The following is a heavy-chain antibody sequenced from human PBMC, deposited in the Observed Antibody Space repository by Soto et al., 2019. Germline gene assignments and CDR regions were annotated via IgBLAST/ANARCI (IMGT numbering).Heavy chain of an antibody. V-gene: IGHV4-61*08. CDR2: VYYSGST. Sequence: QVQLQESGPGLVKPSETLSLTCTVSGGSVTSGGHYWSWIRQPPGKGLEWLGDVYYSGSTNYNPSLKSRVTISLDTSKNQFSLKMSSVTAADTAVYYCARYLVRYYDSTGYNYRWFDPWGQGTLVTVSS. J-gene: IGHJ5*02. CDR3: ARYLVRYYDSTGYNYRWFDP. D-gene: IGHD3-22*01. CDR1: GGSVTSGGHY.